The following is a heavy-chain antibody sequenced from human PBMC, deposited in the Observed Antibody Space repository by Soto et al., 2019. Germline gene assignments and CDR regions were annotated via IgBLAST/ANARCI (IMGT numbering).Heavy chain of an antibody. V-gene: IGHV1-3*01. CDR2: INAGSGNT. J-gene: IGHJ5*02. CDR1: GYTFTHYA. D-gene: IGHD6-13*01. CDR3: ARGLAADRA. Sequence: QVQLVQSGAEVKKPGASVKVSCTASGYTFTHYAIHWVRHAPGQRLEWMGFINAGSGNTKYSQTFQGRLTFTKDTSASTAYMDLSSLRSEDTALYYCARGLAADRAWGQGTLVTVSS.